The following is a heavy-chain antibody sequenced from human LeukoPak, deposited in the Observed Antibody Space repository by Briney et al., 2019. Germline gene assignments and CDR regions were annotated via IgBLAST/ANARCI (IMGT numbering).Heavy chain of an antibody. J-gene: IGHJ4*02. CDR1: GFIFSSYA. CDR2: ISYDGSNK. Sequence: GGSLRLSCAASGFIFSSYAMHWVRQAPGKGLEWVAVISYDGSNKYYADSVKGRFTISGDNSKNTLYLQMNSLRPEDTAVYYCARDPYGSGSYCPGDYWGQGTLVTVSS. D-gene: IGHD3-10*01. V-gene: IGHV3-30*04. CDR3: ARDPYGSGSYCPGDY.